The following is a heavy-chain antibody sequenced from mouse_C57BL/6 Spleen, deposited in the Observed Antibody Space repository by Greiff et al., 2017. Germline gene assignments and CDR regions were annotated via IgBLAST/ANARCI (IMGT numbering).Heavy chain of an antibody. CDR1: GFSLTSYG. CDR3: AKKEYYYAMDY. V-gene: IGHV2-4*01. J-gene: IGHJ4*01. CDR2: IWSGGST. Sequence: VQLQESGPGLVQPSQSLSITCTVSGFSLTSYGVHWVRQPPGKGLEWLGVIWSGGSTDYNAAFISRRSISKDNYKSQVFFKMNSLHADDTAIYYCAKKEYYYAMDYWGQGTSVTVSS.